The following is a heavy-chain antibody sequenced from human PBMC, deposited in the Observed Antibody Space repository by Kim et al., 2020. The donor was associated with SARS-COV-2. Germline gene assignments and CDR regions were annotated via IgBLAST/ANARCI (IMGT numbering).Heavy chain of an antibody. J-gene: IGHJ4*02. D-gene: IGHD4-17*01. V-gene: IGHV4-4*07. CDR1: GDSISNKE. CDR3: VKKAYGVPDV. Sequence: SETLSLTCNVSGDSISNKEWSWIRQPAGKGLEWIGRITFTGGTAYNPSLQSRVTMSADTSKTQFSLTLSFVTAADTAVYYCVKKAYGVPDVWGQGILVTVSS. CDR2: ITFTGGT.